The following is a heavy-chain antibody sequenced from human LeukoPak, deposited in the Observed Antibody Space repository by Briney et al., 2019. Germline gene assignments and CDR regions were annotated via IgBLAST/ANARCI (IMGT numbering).Heavy chain of an antibody. CDR2: IYSGGST. CDR3: ARDRGKSDSSGYTDY. CDR1: GFTVGSNY. V-gene: IGHV3-53*01. Sequence: GGSLRLSCAASGFTVGSNYMSWVRQAPGKGLEWVSVIYSGGSTYYADSVKGRFTISRDNSKNTLYLQMNSLRAEDTAVYYCARDRGKSDSSGYTDYWGQGTLVTVSS. D-gene: IGHD3-22*01. J-gene: IGHJ4*02.